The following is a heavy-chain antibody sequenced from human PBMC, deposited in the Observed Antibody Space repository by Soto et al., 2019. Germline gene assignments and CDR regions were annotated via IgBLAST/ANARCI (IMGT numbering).Heavy chain of an antibody. V-gene: IGHV3-23*01. J-gene: IGHJ4*01. CDR2: ISGGGETT. CDR1: GFTFSNYA. Sequence: EVQLLESGGGLVQPGGSLRLSCAASGFTFSNYAMSWVRQAPGKGLEWVSAISGGGETTYYADSVKGRFNISRDNSKNTLCLQMNSLRAEDTAVYYCVKPEDSSSCVWHYWGQGTLVAVSS. CDR3: VKPEDSSSCVWHY. D-gene: IGHD6-13*01.